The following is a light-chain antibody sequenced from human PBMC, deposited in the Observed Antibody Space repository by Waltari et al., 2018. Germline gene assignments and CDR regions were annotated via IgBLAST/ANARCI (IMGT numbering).Light chain of an antibody. V-gene: IGLV3-19*01. CDR3: HSRDASGVGGS. Sequence: SSELTPDPAVSVAMGQPVKIPCQGSRLRSYSPKRYQQRPGQSPILVMYDKNNPPAGVPYRFSGSSSDNTASLTITGAQAEDEASYYCHSRDASGVGGSFGGGTKLTVL. J-gene: IGLJ2*01. CDR2: DKN. CDR1: RLRSYS.